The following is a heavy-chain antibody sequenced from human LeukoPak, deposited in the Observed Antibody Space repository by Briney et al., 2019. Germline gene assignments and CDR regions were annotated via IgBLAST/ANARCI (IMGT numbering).Heavy chain of an antibody. CDR1: GFTFCHYG. CDR2: ISYDGSNK. Sequence: GTSLRQTCAGTGFTFCHYGLHGLRQAPGKGLEWVAVISYDGSNKYYTDSVKGRFTISRDNSKNTLYLQMNSLRAEDTAVYYCARDLLGYSYDGYYSDNWGQGSLVTVSS. J-gene: IGHJ4*02. D-gene: IGHD5-18*01. V-gene: IGHV3-30*03. CDR3: ARDLLGYSYDGYYSDN.